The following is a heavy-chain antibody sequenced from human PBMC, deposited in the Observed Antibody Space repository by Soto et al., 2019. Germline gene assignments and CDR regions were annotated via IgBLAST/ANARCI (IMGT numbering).Heavy chain of an antibody. CDR1: GGSISSGGYY. V-gene: IGHV4-31*03. CDR3: ASVGAINWFDP. D-gene: IGHD3-16*01. CDR2: IYYSGST. Sequence: QVQLQESGPGLVKPSQTLSLTCTVSGGSISSGGYYWSWIRQHPGKGLEWIGYIYYSGSTYYNPSLEXRXTXSXXTSKHQFSLKLSSVTAADTAVYYWASVGAINWFDPWGQATLVTVSS. J-gene: IGHJ5*02.